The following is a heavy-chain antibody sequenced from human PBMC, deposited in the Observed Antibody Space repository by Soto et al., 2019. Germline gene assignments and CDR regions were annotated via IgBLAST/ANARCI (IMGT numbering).Heavy chain of an antibody. J-gene: IGHJ4*02. CDR3: VRVRGQIGGYCSGAFCYRYTALDS. D-gene: IGHD2-15*01. CDR2: ISFDGNSK. V-gene: IGHV3-30*19. Sequence: QVQLVESGGGVVQPGRSLRLSCVASGFTFSSYGMHWVRQAPGKGLEWVAVISFDGNSKYYADSVEGRFTISRDTSKNTVYLQMNSLRTEDTAVYYCVRVRGQIGGYCSGAFCYRYTALDSWGQGTLVIVSS. CDR1: GFTFSSYG.